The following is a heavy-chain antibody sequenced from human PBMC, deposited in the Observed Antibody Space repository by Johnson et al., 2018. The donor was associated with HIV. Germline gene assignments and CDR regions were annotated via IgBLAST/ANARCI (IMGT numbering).Heavy chain of an antibody. CDR2: ISSSSSTI. D-gene: IGHD1-26*01. CDR3: ARGDRSTYYRRGAFDI. Sequence: VQLVESGGGLVQPGGSLRLSCAASEFTFSSYSMNWVRQAPGKGLEWVSYISSSSSTIYYADSVKGRFTISRDNAKKSLQLQMNSLRAEDTAAYSCARGDRSTYYRRGAFDIWDQGTMVTVSS. V-gene: IGHV3-48*01. CDR1: EFTFSSYS. J-gene: IGHJ3*02.